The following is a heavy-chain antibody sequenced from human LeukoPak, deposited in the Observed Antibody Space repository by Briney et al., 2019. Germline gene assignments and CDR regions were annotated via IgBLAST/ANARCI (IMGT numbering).Heavy chain of an antibody. CDR3: AKTGERDY. CDR2: IKEDGTQK. Sequence: GGSLRLSCAASGFTFSSYWMSWVRQAPGKGPEWVANIKEDGTQKYYVDSVRGRFTISRDNAENPLYLQMNSLRDEDTAVYYCAKTGERDYWGRGTLVTVSS. CDR1: GFTFSSYW. D-gene: IGHD7-27*01. J-gene: IGHJ4*02. V-gene: IGHV3-7*01.